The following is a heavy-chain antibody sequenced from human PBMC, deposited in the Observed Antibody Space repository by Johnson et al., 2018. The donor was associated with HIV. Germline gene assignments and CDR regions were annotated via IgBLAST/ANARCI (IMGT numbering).Heavy chain of an antibody. CDR1: GFTFSSFA. CDR2: ISYDGSNK. J-gene: IGHJ3*02. V-gene: IGHV3-30-3*01. Sequence: QVQLVESGGGVVQLSCAASGFTFSSFAIHWVRQAPGKGLEWVAVISYDGSNKYYADSVKGPFTISRDNSKNTLYLQLNTLRAADTAVYYCARDWDAYGAFDIWGQGTMVTVSS. D-gene: IGHD1-26*01. CDR3: ARDWDAYGAFDI.